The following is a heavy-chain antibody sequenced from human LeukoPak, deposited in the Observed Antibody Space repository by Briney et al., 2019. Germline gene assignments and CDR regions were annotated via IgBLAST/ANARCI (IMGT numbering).Heavy chain of an antibody. CDR3: VRAEGSSGSQEYFHP. J-gene: IGHJ1*01. Sequence: GGSLRLSCLASGFTFSRYSMKWVRQAPGKGLEWVSSISGSSNDKHYIDSVKGRFTISRDNAKNSLFLQMNSLRAEDTAVYYCVRAEGSSGSQEYFHPWGQGTLVTVSS. V-gene: IGHV3-21*01. CDR2: ISGSSNDK. D-gene: IGHD5-12*01. CDR1: GFTFSRYS.